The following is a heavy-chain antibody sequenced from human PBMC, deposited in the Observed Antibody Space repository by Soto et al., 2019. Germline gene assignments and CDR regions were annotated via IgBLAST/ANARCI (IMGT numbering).Heavy chain of an antibody. V-gene: IGHV2-26*01. CDR3: ARLRYSSGYQTPRDYYYYGMDV. CDR1: GFSLSNARMG. CDR2: IFSNDEK. J-gene: IGHJ6*02. Sequence: QVTLKESGPVLVKPTETLTLTCTVSGFSLSNARMGVSWIRQPPGKALEWLAHIFSNDEKSYSTSLKSRLTISKDTSKSQVVLTMTNMDPVDTATYYCARLRYSSGYQTPRDYYYYGMDVWGQGTTVTVSS. D-gene: IGHD6-19*01.